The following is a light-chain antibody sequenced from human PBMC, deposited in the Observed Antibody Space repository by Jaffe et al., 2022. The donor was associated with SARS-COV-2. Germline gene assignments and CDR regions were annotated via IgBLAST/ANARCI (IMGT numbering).Light chain of an antibody. J-gene: IGKJ5*01. V-gene: IGKV3-15*01. CDR3: QQYNNWPLT. Sequence: EIVMTQSPATLSLSPGERATLSCRASQSVNTNLAWYQQRPGQAPRLLISGASARATGIPARFSGSGSGTEFTLTISSLQSGDFAVYYCQQYNNWPLTFGQGTRLEIK. CDR2: GAS. CDR1: QSVNTN.